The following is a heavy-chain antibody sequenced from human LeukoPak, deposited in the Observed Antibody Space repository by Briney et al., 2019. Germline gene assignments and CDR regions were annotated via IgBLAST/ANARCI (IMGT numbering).Heavy chain of an antibody. D-gene: IGHD3-10*01. V-gene: IGHV3-23*01. CDR2: VSGSGGST. J-gene: IGHJ4*02. CDR1: GFTFSTYA. Sequence: GGSLRLSCAASGFTFSTYAMSWVRQAPGKGLEWVSSVSGSGGSTYYADSVKGRFTISRDDSKNMLFLQMNSLRAEDTALYYCAKVGMVRGVIYYFDFWGQGTLVTVSS. CDR3: AKVGMVRGVIYYFDF.